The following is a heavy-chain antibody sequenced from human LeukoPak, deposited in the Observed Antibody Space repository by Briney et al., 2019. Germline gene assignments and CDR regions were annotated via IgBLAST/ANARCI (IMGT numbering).Heavy chain of an antibody. CDR2: IYYSGST. CDR3: AGTERGYSCGGYYFDY. CDR1: GGSISSGDYY. V-gene: IGHV4-30-4*08. J-gene: IGHJ4*02. D-gene: IGHD5-18*01. Sequence: SETLSLTCTVSGGSISSGDYYWSWIRQPPGKGLEWIGYIYYSGSTYYNPSLKSRVTISVDTSKNQFSLKLSSVTAADTAVYYCAGTERGYSCGGYYFDYWGQGTLVTVSS.